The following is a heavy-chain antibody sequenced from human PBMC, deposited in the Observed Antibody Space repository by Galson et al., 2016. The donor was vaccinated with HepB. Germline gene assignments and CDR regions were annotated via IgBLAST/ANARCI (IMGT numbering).Heavy chain of an antibody. V-gene: IGHV4-4*02. D-gene: IGHD6-13*01. Sequence: SETLSLTCSLSGGSISIGNWYSWVRQPPGKGLEWIGEIHHSGNTNYNSSLKSRVAMSADKSKNQFSLKLSFVTAADTAVYYCARDSGVTAARTSFLFDSWGQGTLVTVSS. CDR1: GGSISIGNW. CDR3: ARDSGVTAARTSFLFDS. CDR2: IHHSGNT. J-gene: IGHJ4*02.